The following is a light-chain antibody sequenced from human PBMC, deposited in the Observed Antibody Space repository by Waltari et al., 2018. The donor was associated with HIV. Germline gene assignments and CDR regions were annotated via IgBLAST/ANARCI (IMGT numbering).Light chain of an antibody. J-gene: IGKJ4*01. Sequence: DIVMTQSPESLTVSLGARATINCRASRNVFSESDNRNYLACDQQKPGQSPNVLIYWASTRQSGVPNLFSASGSGTNFSLTISSLQAEDVALYYCQQYFTVRPTFGGGTKVEI. V-gene: IGKV4-1*01. CDR2: WAS. CDR1: RNVFSESDNRNY. CDR3: QQYFTVRPT.